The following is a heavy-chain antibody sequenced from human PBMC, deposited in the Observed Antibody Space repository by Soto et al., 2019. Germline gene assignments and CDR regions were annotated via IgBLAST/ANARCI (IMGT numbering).Heavy chain of an antibody. CDR3: ARGNPFKYAGFDV. Sequence: ASVKVSCKASGYTFSDFDINWLRQASGQGPERMGWMNAKSGDTFFAQRFQGKFNMTWDTSLSTAYMEVGSLTSDDPAMYYCARGNPFKYAGFDVLGQGTTVTVSS. D-gene: IGHD2-2*01. J-gene: IGHJ6*02. CDR2: MNAKSGDT. CDR1: GYTFSDFD. V-gene: IGHV1-8*01.